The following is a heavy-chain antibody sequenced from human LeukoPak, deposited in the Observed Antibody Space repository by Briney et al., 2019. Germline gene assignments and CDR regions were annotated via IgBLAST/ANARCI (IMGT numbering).Heavy chain of an antibody. CDR1: GFTFSSYA. CDR2: ISYDGSNK. D-gene: IGHD3-10*01. Sequence: GGSLRLSRAASGFTFSSYAMHWVRQAPGKGLEWVAVISYDGSNKYYADSVKGRFTISRDNSKNTLYLQMNSLRAEDTAVYYCARGRRVLLWFGESYYFDYWGQGTLVTVSS. J-gene: IGHJ4*02. V-gene: IGHV3-30*04. CDR3: ARGRRVLLWFGESYYFDY.